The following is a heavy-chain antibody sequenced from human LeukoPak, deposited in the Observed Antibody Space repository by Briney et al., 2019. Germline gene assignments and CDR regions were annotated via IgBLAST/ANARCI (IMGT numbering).Heavy chain of an antibody. J-gene: IGHJ4*02. D-gene: IGHD4-17*01. Sequence: PSETLSLTCTVSGASISSSSSSWGWVRQPPGKRPEWIGSIYYSGLTYDNPSLKSRVSISVDPSKNHFSLKVSSVTAADTAVHYCASGTFDDYGDYDRGDYFDHWGQGTLVTVSS. CDR3: ASGTFDDYGDYDRGDYFDH. CDR2: IYYSGLT. V-gene: IGHV4-39*02. CDR1: GASISSSSSS.